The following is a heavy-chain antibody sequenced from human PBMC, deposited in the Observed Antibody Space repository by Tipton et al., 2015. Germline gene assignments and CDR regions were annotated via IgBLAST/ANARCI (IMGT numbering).Heavy chain of an antibody. CDR1: GYSITTNRY. CDR2: LSHVGST. D-gene: IGHD2-2*02. J-gene: IGHJ5*02. CDR3: AGGAYTYNWFDP. Sequence: TLSLTCTVSGYSITTNRYWGWIRQPPGKGLEWIGSLSHVGSTYHNLSLQSRVTISADTSKNQFSLTLTSVNTADTAIYYCAGGAYTYNWFDPWGQGTLVTVSS. V-gene: IGHV4-38-2*02.